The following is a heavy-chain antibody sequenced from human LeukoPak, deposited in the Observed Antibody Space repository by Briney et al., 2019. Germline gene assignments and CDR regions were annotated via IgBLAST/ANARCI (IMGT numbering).Heavy chain of an antibody. Sequence: GRSLRLSCAASEFPFSSYGMHWVRQAPGKGLEGVAVILYDGSNKYYADSVKGRFTISRDNSKNTLYLQMSSLRAEDTAVYYCAKDQGWELLLYHYYGMDVWGQGTTVTVSS. D-gene: IGHD1-26*01. CDR3: AKDQGWELLLYHYYGMDV. CDR2: ILYDGSNK. J-gene: IGHJ6*02. CDR1: EFPFSSYG. V-gene: IGHV3-30*18.